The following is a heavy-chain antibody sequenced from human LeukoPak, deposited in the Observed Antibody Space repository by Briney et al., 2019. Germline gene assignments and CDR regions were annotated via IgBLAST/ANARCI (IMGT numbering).Heavy chain of an antibody. J-gene: IGHJ4*02. CDR1: GYTFTSYY. CDR3: ARELYGSGSPVGY. CDR2: ISAYNGNT. V-gene: IGHV1-18*04. Sequence: ASVKVSCKASGYTFTSYYMHWVRQAPGQGLEWMGWISAYNGNTNYAQKLQGRVTMTIDTSTSTAYMELRSLRSDDTAVYYCARELYGSGSPVGYWGQGTLVTVSS. D-gene: IGHD3-10*01.